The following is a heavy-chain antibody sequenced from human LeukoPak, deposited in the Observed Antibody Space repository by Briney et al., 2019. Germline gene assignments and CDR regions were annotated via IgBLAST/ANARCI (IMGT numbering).Heavy chain of an antibody. V-gene: IGHV3-23*01. CDR1: GFTFSSYA. D-gene: IGHD6-19*01. Sequence: PGGSLRLSCAASGFTFSSYALSWVRQAPGKGLECVSAISGSGGSTYSPDSLQGRFTISRDNSKNTLYLQINSLRADDTAVFYCARGGLGSAFDNWGQGNLVTVSS. CDR2: ISGSGGST. J-gene: IGHJ4*02. CDR3: ARGGLGSAFDN.